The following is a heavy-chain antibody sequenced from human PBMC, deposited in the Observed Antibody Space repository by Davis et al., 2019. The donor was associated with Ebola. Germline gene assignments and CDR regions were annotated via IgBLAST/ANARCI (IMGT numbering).Heavy chain of an antibody. CDR3: ARSSIAARPGYFYGMDV. D-gene: IGHD6-6*01. CDR1: GFTFDAYA. CDR2: ISSSSSYI. J-gene: IGHJ6*02. V-gene: IGHV3-21*01. Sequence: GESLKISCAASGFTFDAYAMHWVRQAPGKGLEWVSSISSSSSYIYYADSLKGRFTISRDNAKNSLYLQMNSLRAEDTAVYYCARSSIAARPGYFYGMDVWGQGTTVTVSS.